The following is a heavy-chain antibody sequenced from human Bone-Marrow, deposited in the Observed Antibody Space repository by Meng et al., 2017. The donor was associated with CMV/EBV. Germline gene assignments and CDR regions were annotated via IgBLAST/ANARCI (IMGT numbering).Heavy chain of an antibody. CDR1: GFNFDDSA. J-gene: IGHJ4*02. D-gene: IGHD3-22*01. CDR3: AKDRHYDTRGFYSFSCDS. V-gene: IGHV3-43D*03. CDR2: ISWDGDDT. Sequence: GESLKISCAASGFNFDDSAMHWVRQAPGRSLEWVSLISWDGDDTYYAGSVKGRFTISRDNTKDSLFLQMSSLRPEDTALYFCAKDRHYDTRGFYSFSCDSWGQGTLVTVYS.